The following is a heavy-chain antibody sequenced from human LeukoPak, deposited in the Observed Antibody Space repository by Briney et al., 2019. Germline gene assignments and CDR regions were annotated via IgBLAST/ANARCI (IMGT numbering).Heavy chain of an antibody. CDR1: GGSFSGYS. CDR2: INHSGST. D-gene: IGHD3-3*01. CDR3: ARGAAIFGVVIMRNWFDP. J-gene: IGHJ5*02. Sequence: SETLSLTCAIYGGSFSGYSWSWIRQPPGKGLEWIGEINHSGSTNYNPSLKSRVTISVDTSKNQFFLKLSSVTAADTAVYYCARGAAIFGVVIMRNWFDPWGQGTLVTVSS. V-gene: IGHV4-34*01.